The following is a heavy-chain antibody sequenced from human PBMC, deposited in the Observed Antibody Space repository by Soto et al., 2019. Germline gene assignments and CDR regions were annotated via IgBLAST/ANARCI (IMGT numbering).Heavy chain of an antibody. Sequence: SETLSLTCTVSGGSISSYYWSWIRQPPGKGLEWIGYIYYSGSTNYNPSLKSRVTISVDTSKNQFSLKLSSVTAADTAVYYCARDTLRDVNGPLRYYYGMDVWGQGNTVTVSS. V-gene: IGHV4-59*01. J-gene: IGHJ6*02. CDR2: IYYSGST. CDR1: GGSISSYY. CDR3: ARDTLRDVNGPLRYYYGMDV. D-gene: IGHD3-16*01.